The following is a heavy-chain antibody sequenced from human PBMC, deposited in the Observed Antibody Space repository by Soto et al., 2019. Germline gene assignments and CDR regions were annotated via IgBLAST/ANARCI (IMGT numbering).Heavy chain of an antibody. D-gene: IGHD3-22*01. V-gene: IGHV3-23*01. CDR3: ARVHDSSGYYRSPFDH. Sequence: GSLRLSCAASGSTFSSYAMSWVRQAPGKGLEWVSAISGSGGSTYYADSVKGRFTISRDNAKNSLYLQMNSLRAEDTAVYYCARVHDSSGYYRSPFDHWGQGTLVTVSS. CDR2: ISGSGGST. J-gene: IGHJ5*02. CDR1: GSTFSSYA.